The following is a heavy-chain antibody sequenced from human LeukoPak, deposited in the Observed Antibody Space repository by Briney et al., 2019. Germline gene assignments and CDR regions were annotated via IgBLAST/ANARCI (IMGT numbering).Heavy chain of an antibody. CDR3: AAGWGRGYFDY. CDR1: GFTFDDYA. V-gene: IGHV3-9*01. CDR2: ISWNSGSI. J-gene: IGHJ4*02. Sequence: GGSLRLSCAASGFTFDDYAMPWVRQAPGEGLEWVSGISWNSGSIGYADSVKGRFTISRDNAKNSLYLQMNSLRAEDTALYYCAAGWGRGYFDYWGQGTLVTVSS. D-gene: IGHD1-26*01.